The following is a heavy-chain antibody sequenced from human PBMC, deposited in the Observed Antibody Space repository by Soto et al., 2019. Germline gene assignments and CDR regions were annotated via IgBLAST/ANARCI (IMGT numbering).Heavy chain of an antibody. D-gene: IGHD3-10*01. J-gene: IGHJ4*02. CDR3: ARASGIPAHIDY. CDR1: SGSISSSNW. CDR2: IYHSGST. V-gene: IGHV4-4*02. Sequence: SETLSLTCGVSSGSISSSNWWSWVRQPPGKGLEWIGEIYHSGSTNYNPSLKSRVTISVDKSKNQFSLKLSSVTAADTAVYYCARASGIPAHIDYWGQGTLVTVSS.